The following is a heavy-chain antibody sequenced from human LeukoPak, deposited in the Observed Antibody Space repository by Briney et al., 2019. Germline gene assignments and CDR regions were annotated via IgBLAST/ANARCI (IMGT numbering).Heavy chain of an antibody. CDR1: GFTLTTYW. CDR2: INQDESAK. CDR3: ARSRYCSGGSCYLDY. V-gene: IGHV3-7*04. J-gene: IGHJ4*02. D-gene: IGHD2-15*01. Sequence: GGSLRLSCAASGFTLTTYWMRWVRQAPGKGLEWVANINQDESAKYYLDSVKGRFTISRDNAQNSLYLQMNSLRAEGTAVYYCARSRYCSGGSCYLDYWGQGTLVTVSS.